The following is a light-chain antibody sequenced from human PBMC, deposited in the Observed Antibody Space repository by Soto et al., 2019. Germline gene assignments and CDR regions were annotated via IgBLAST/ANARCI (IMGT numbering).Light chain of an antibody. CDR1: SSDIGSNA. V-gene: IGLV1-44*01. CDR3: AAWDDSLNGLV. CDR2: KND. J-gene: IGLJ7*01. Sequence: QSVLTQPPSASGTPGQRVTISCSGSSSDIGSNAVNWYQQVPGTAPKLLIYKNDQRPSGVPDRFSGSSSGTSASLAISGLQSEDEANYYCAAWDDSLNGLVFGTGTQLTVL.